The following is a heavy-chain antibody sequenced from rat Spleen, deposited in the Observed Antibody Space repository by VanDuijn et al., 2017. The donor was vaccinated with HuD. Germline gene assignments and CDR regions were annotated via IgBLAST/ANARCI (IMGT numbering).Heavy chain of an antibody. J-gene: IGHJ3*01. CDR3: IRESLPGYNSHWFVY. D-gene: IGHD1-4*01. Sequence: QVQVKDSGPGLVQPSQTLSLTCTVPAFSLTSNGVSWVRQPPGTGLEWIAAISTGGNTYYNSALRSRLSISRDTSKSQVFLNVNSLQTEDTATYFCIRESLPGYNSHWFVYWGQGTLVTVSS. CDR1: AFSLTSNG. CDR2: ISTGGNT. V-gene: IGHV2S12*01.